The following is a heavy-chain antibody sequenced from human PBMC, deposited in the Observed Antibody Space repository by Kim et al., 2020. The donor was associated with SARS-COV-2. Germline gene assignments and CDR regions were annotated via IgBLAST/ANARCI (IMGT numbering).Heavy chain of an antibody. CDR3: AKDLHGGGCYHPDY. J-gene: IGHJ4*02. V-gene: IGHV3-23*01. Sequence: GGSLRLSCVASGFTFSIYAMNWVRQAPGKGLEWVSGISGPCDATYYADSVKGRFTISRDNSKNTFYLQMNALRAEDTAIYYCAKDLHGGGCYHPDYWGQGTLVTVPS. D-gene: IGHD2-15*01. CDR1: GFTFSIYA. CDR2: ISGPCDAT.